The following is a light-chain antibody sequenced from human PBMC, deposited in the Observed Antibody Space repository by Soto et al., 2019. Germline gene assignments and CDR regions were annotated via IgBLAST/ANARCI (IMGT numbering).Light chain of an antibody. V-gene: IGKV1-39*01. J-gene: IGKJ1*01. Sequence: DIHMTQSPSPLSASVGDIVTITCRASQTISTYLNWYQQKPGKAPKLLIYGASSLQSGVPSRFSGSGSGTDFTLTISSLQPEDFGTYYCQQSFSTPRTFGQGTKVDI. CDR1: QTISTY. CDR3: QQSFSTPRT. CDR2: GAS.